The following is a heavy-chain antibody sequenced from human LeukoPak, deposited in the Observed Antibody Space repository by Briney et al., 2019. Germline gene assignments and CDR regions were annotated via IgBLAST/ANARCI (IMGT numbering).Heavy chain of an antibody. CDR2: INHSGST. J-gene: IGHJ2*01. V-gene: IGHV4-34*01. Sequence: SETLSLTCAVYGGSFSGYYWSWIRQPPGKGLEWIGEINHSGSTNYNPSLKSRVTISVDTSKNQFSLKLSSVTAADTAVYYCARVKGAARPKGPIYWYFDLWGRGTLVTVSS. D-gene: IGHD6-6*01. CDR1: GGSFSGYY. CDR3: ARVKGAARPKGPIYWYFDL.